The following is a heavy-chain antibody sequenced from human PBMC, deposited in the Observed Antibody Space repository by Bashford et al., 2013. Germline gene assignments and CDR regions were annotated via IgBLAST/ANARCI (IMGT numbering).Heavy chain of an antibody. V-gene: IGHV1-46*04. CDR1: GYTFTTYG. D-gene: IGHD5-12*01. CDR3: ARAQGGYDLAFDY. J-gene: IGHJ4*02. CDR2: INPSGGST. Sequence: VASVKVSCKASGYTFTTYGISWVRQAPGQGLEWMGIINPSGGSTSCAQKLQGRVTMTRDTSTSTVYMELSSLRSEDTAVYYCARAQGGYDLAFDYWGQGTLVTVSS.